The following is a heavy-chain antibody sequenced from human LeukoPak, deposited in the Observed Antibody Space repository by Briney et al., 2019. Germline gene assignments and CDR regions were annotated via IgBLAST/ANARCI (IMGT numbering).Heavy chain of an antibody. CDR1: GFTFSSYG. V-gene: IGHV3-30*18. CDR3: AKDTDYGDHTVDY. Sequence: PGGSLRLSCAASGFTFSSYGMHWARQAPGKGLEWVAIISYDGTNKYYGDSVKGRFTISRDNSKNTLYLQMNSLRVEDTAVYYCAKDTDYGDHTVDYWGQGTLVTVSS. D-gene: IGHD4-17*01. J-gene: IGHJ4*02. CDR2: ISYDGTNK.